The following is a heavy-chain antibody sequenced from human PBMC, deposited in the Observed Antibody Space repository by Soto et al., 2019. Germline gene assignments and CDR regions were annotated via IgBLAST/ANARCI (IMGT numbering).Heavy chain of an antibody. Sequence: EVQLLESGGGLVQPGGSLRLSCAASGFTFTNYAMSWVRQAPGKGLEWVSPISGGGDGTYYADSVKGHFTISRDNSKNTLYLQMNSLRVEDTAIYYCAKKGLGSLKTFCSGSGCHYAFALWGQGTMVTVSS. CDR3: AKKGLGSLKTFCSGSGCHYAFAL. J-gene: IGHJ3*01. V-gene: IGHV3-23*01. CDR1: GFTFTNYA. D-gene: IGHD6-19*01. CDR2: ISGGGDGT.